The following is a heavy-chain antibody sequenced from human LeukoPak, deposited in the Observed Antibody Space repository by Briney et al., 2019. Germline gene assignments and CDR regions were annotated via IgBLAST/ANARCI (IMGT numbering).Heavy chain of an antibody. CDR2: ISTRGGTT. CDR1: GFTFSSYA. V-gene: IGHV3-23*01. J-gene: IGHJ4*02. Sequence: GGSLRLSCAASGFTFSSYAMNWVLQAPGKGLEWVSAISTRGGTTYYADSVKGRFTISRDDSKNTLYLQMNSLRVEDTAVYYCAKDRWVGATISHYFDYWGQGTLVTVSS. CDR3: AKDRWVGATISHYFDY. D-gene: IGHD1-26*01.